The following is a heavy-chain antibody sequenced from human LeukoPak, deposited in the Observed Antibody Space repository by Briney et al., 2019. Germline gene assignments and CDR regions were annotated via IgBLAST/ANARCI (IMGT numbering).Heavy chain of an antibody. CDR2: ISGSGGST. J-gene: IGHJ4*02. D-gene: IGHD3-16*02. V-gene: IGHV3-23*01. Sequence: GGSLRLSCAAPGFTFSSYAMSWVRQAPGKGLEWVSAISGSGGSTYYADSVKGRFTISRDNSKNTLYLQRNSLRAEDTAVYYCARESYDYVWGSYRPGEYWGQGALVTVSS. CDR3: ARESYDYVWGSYRPGEY. CDR1: GFTFSSYA.